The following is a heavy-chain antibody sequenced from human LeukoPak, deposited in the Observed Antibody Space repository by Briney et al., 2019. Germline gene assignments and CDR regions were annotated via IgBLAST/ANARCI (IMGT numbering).Heavy chain of an antibody. CDR2: ISGVGGST. CDR1: GFTFDDYA. D-gene: IGHD6-19*01. J-gene: IGHJ3*02. V-gene: IGHV3-43*02. Sequence: PGGSLRLSCAASGFTFDDYAMHWVRQAPGKGLEWVSRISGVGGSTYYADSVKGRFTISRDNSKNSLYLQMNSLRTEDTALYYCAKEGIAVAGGAFDIWGQGTMVTVSS. CDR3: AKEGIAVAGGAFDI.